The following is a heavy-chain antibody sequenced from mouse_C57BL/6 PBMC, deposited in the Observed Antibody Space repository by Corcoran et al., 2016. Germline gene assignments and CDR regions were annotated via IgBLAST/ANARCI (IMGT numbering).Heavy chain of an antibody. V-gene: IGHV1-26*01. J-gene: IGHJ2*01. CDR3: ARRGNYPLYFDY. D-gene: IGHD2-1*01. CDR1: GYTFTDYY. Sequence: EVQLQQSGPELVKPGASVKISCKASGYTFTDYYMNWVKQSHGKSLEWIGDINPNNGGTSYNQKFKGKATLTADKSSSTAYMQLSSLTSEDSAVYFCARRGNYPLYFDYWGQGTTLTVSS. CDR2: INPNNGGT.